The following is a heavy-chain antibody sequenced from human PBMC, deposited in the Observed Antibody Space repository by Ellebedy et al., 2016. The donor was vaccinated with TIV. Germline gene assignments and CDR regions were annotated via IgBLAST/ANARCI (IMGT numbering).Heavy chain of an antibody. CDR1: GYTFTSYG. D-gene: IGHD3-10*01. Sequence: AASVKVSCKASGYTFTSYGISWVRQAPGQGLEWMGWISAYNGNTNYAQKLQGRVTMTTDTSTSTAYMELRSLRSDDTAVYYCARTMVRGVIKANLDYWGQGTLVTVSS. V-gene: IGHV1-18*04. CDR3: ARTMVRGVIKANLDY. J-gene: IGHJ4*02. CDR2: ISAYNGNT.